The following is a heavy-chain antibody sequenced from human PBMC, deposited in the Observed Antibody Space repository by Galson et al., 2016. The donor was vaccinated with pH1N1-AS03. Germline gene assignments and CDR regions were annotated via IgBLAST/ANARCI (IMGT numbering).Heavy chain of an antibody. CDR2: IHWDDDK. V-gene: IGHV2-5*02. Sequence: PALVKPTQTLTLTCTFSGFSLSTSGEGVGWIRQPPGKALEWLTLIHWDDDKRYSPSPRTRLTITKDTPKNQVVLTMTNMDPVDTATYFCVHRRRTITVASVFDYWGQGALVTVSS. CDR3: VHRRRTITVASVFDY. J-gene: IGHJ4*02. CDR1: GFSLSTSGEG. D-gene: IGHD5-12*01.